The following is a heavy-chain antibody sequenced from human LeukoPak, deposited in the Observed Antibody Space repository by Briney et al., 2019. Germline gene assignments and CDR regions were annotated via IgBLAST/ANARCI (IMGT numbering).Heavy chain of an antibody. V-gene: IGHV3-74*01. D-gene: IGHD6-19*01. CDR1: GFTFSSYW. Sequence: TGGSLRLSCAASGFTFSSYWMHWVRQAPGRGLVWGSRINSDGSRTTYADSVKGRFTISRDNAKNTLYLQMNSLRAEDTAVYYCARDSEWLARRFDYWGQGTLVTVSS. J-gene: IGHJ4*02. CDR2: INSDGSRT. CDR3: ARDSEWLARRFDY.